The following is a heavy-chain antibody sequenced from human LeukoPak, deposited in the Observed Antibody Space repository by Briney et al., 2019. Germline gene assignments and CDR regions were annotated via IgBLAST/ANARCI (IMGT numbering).Heavy chain of an antibody. CDR1: GYTFYNYA. D-gene: IGHD3-16*01. CDR2: ISHDGAST. J-gene: IGHJ2*01. V-gene: IGHV3-23*01. CDR3: AKYGSGQLWLVGWYFDF. Sequence: GGSLRLSCAASGYTFYNYAVTWVRQAPGKGLEWVSSISHDGASTHYADSVKGRFTISRDNAKNTVFLQMDRLRAEDTGVYFCAKYGSGQLWLVGWYFDFWGRGTLVSVSS.